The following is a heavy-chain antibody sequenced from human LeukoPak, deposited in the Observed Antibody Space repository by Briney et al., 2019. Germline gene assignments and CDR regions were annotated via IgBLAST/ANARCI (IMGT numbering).Heavy chain of an antibody. CDR1: GFTFSGSA. Sequence: GGSLKLSCAASGFTFSGSAMHWVRQASGKGLEWVGRIRSKANSYATAYAASVKGRFTISRDDSKNTAYLQMNSLKTEDTAVYYCTRRAWGGYYGMDVRGKGTTVTVSS. CDR2: IRSKANSYAT. J-gene: IGHJ6*04. V-gene: IGHV3-73*01. D-gene: IGHD3-10*01. CDR3: TRRAWGGYYGMDV.